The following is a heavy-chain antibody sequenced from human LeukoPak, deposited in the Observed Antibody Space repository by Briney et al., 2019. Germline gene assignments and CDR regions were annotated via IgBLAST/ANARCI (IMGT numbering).Heavy chain of an antibody. J-gene: IGHJ6*03. CDR3: ARGGNPKYYDFWSGSIWTGYYYYYMDV. D-gene: IGHD3-3*01. CDR1: GYTFSSYD. Sequence: GASVKVSWKASGYTFSSYDINWVRQATGLGLEWMGWMNPNSGNTGYAQKFQGRVTMTRNTSISTAYMELSSLRSEDTAVYYCARGGNPKYYDFWSGSIWTGYYYYYMDVWGKGTTVTVSS. V-gene: IGHV1-8*01. CDR2: MNPNSGNT.